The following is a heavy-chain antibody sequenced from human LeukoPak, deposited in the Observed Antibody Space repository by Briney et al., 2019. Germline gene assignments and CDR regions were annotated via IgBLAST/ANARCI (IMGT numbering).Heavy chain of an antibody. D-gene: IGHD4-23*01. V-gene: IGHV4-39*01. Sequence: PSETLSLTCIVSGGSMRSTSYYWDWIRQPPGKGLEWIGTIYYDGSPSHYTPSLKSRVTMFVDTAKNHFSLNLSSVTAADTAVYYCARPAYGGGPDAFDIWGQGTMVAVSS. CDR2: IYYDGSP. CDR1: GGSMRSTSYY. CDR3: ARPAYGGGPDAFDI. J-gene: IGHJ3*02.